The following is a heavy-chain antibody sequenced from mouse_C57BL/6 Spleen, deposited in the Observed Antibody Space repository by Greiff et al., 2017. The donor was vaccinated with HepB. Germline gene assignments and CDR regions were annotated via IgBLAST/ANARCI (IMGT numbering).Heavy chain of an antibody. CDR3: ARPYDGYWWFAY. D-gene: IGHD2-3*01. J-gene: IGHJ3*01. CDR2: IDPETGGT. Sequence: VQRVESGAELVRPGASVTLSCKASGYTFTDYEMHRVKQTPVHGLEWIGAIDPETGGTAYNQKFKGKAILTADKSSSTAYMELRSLTSEDSAVYYCARPYDGYWWFAYWGQGTLVTVSA. CDR1: GYTFTDYE. V-gene: IGHV1-15*01.